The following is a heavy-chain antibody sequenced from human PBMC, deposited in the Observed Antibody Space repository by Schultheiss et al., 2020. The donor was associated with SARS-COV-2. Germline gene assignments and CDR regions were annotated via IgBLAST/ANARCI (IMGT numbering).Heavy chain of an antibody. Sequence: GGSLRLSCAASGFTFSSYAMSWVRQAPGKGLEWVSAISGSGGSTYYADSVKGRFTISRDNSKNTLYLQMNSLRAEDTAVYYCARVTSLKHIVVVTATAPYYYYYGMDVWGQGTTVTVSS. CDR3: ARVTSLKHIVVVTATAPYYYYYGMDV. J-gene: IGHJ6*02. V-gene: IGHV3-23*01. CDR2: ISGSGGST. D-gene: IGHD2-21*02. CDR1: GFTFSSYA.